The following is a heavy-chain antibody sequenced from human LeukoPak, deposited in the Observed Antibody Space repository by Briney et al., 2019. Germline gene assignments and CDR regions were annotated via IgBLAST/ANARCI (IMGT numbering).Heavy chain of an antibody. CDR3: VRQNSDYYYYYLDV. Sequence: PSETLSLTCTVSGGSVSSSSSYWAWIRQPPGRGLEWIGSVYYSGTTYYNTSLESRVTISEDTSRNRFSLMLSSVTAADTAEYYCVRQNSDYYYYYLDVWGEGTTVIVSS. V-gene: IGHV4-39*01. J-gene: IGHJ6*03. CDR2: VYYSGTT. CDR1: GGSVSSSSSY. D-gene: IGHD1-7*01.